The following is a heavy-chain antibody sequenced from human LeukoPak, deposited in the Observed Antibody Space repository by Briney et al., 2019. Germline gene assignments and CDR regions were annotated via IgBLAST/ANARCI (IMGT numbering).Heavy chain of an antibody. CDR2: IYTSGST. CDR3: ARVADHSSGWYGYAFDI. D-gene: IGHD6-19*01. V-gene: IGHV4-4*07. J-gene: IGHJ3*02. Sequence: SETLSLTCTVSGGSISTSHYWIWIRQPAGKGLEWIGRIYTSGSTNYNPSLKSRVTMSVDTSKNQFSLKLSSVTAADTAVYYCARVADHSSGWYGYAFDIWGQGTMVTVSS. CDR1: GGSISTSHY.